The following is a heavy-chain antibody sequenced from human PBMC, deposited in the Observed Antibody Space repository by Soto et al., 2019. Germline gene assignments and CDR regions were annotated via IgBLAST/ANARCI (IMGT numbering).Heavy chain of an antibody. Sequence: ASVKVSCKASGYTFTGYYMHWVRQAPGQGLEWMGWINPNSGGTNYAQKFQGWVTMTRDTSISTAYMELSRLRSDDTAVYYCARASLGQWLVQDLWNFDYWGQGTLVTVSS. CDR3: ARASLGQWLVQDLWNFDY. CDR2: INPNSGGT. CDR1: GYTFTGYY. J-gene: IGHJ4*02. D-gene: IGHD6-19*01. V-gene: IGHV1-2*04.